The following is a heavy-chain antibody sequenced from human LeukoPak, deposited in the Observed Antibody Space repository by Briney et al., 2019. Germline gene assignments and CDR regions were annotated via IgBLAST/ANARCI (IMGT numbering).Heavy chain of an antibody. V-gene: IGHV3-30*03. J-gene: IGHJ4*02. D-gene: IGHD2-2*01. CDR1: GFTFSSYG. CDR3: AREGHQQDFDY. Sequence: PGGSLRLSCAASGFTFSSYGMHWVRQAPGKGLEWVAVISYDGSNKYYADSVKGRFTISRDNSKNTLYLQMNSLRAEDTAVYYCAREGHQQDFDYWGQGTLVTVSS. CDR2: ISYDGSNK.